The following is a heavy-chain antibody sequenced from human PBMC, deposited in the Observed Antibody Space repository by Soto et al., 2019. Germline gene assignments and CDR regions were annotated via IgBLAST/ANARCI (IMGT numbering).Heavy chain of an antibody. CDR3: ARIVNPTGTIWFDA. V-gene: IGHV2-26*01. CDR2: IFSSDAE. CDR1: GFSLSDARMG. J-gene: IGHJ5*02. D-gene: IGHD1-1*01. Sequence: KESGPVLVNPTETLTLTCTVSGFSLSDARMGVSWIRQPPGKAREWLAHIFSSDAESYITSLKTRLTISKDTSKGQVLLTVTTMDPVDTATYYCARIVNPTGTIWFDAWCQGTLVTVSS.